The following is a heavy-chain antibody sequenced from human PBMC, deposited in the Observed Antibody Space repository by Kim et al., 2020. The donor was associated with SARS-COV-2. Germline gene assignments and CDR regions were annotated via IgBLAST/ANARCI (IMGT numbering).Heavy chain of an antibody. D-gene: IGHD6-13*01. CDR2: GGST. Sequence: GGSTYYADSVKGWFTISRDNSKNTLHLQMNSLRAEDTAVYYCATKGYFDYWGQGTLVTVSS. CDR3: ATKGYFDY. J-gene: IGHJ4*02. V-gene: IGHV3-23*01.